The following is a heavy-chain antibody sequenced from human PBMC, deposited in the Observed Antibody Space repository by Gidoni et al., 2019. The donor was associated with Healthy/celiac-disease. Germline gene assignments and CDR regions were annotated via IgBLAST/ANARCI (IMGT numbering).Heavy chain of an antibody. D-gene: IGHD3-3*01. J-gene: IGHJ6*03. CDR1: GGSISRGSYY. Sequence: QVQLQESGPGLVKPSQTLSLTCTVSGGSISRGSYYWSWIRQPAGKGLEWIGRIYTSGSPNYNPSLKSRVTISVDTSKNQFSLKLSSVTAADTAVYYCARENDFWSGYPTQFMDVWGKGTTVTVSS. CDR3: ARENDFWSGYPTQFMDV. V-gene: IGHV4-61*02. CDR2: IYTSGSP.